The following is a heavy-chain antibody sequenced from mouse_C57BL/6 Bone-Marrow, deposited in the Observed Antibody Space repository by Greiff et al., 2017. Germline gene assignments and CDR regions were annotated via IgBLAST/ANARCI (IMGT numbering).Heavy chain of an antibody. CDR3: ARGAFYYYSSRDAMDY. D-gene: IGHD1-1*01. J-gene: IGHJ4*01. V-gene: IGHV5-17*01. CDR2: ISSGSSTI. CDR1: GFTFSDYG. Sequence: DVMLVESGGGLVKPGGSLKLSCAASGFTFSDYGMHWVRQAPEKGLEWVAYISSGSSTIYYADTVKGRFTISRDNAKNTLFLQMTSLRSEDTAMYYCARGAFYYYSSRDAMDYWGQGTSVTVSS.